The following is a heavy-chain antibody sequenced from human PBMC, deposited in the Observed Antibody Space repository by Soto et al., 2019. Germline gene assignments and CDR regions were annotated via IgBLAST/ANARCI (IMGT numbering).Heavy chain of an antibody. CDR3: ARGPTFGGVIVTLFDY. CDR1: GGSFSGYY. V-gene: IGHV4-34*01. CDR2: INHSGST. D-gene: IGHD3-16*02. Sequence: QVQLQQWGAGLLKPSETLSLTCAVYGGSFSGYYWSWIRQPPGKGLEWIGEINHSGSTNYNPSLKSLVTISVDTSKNQFSLKLSSVTAADTAVYYCARGPTFGGVIVTLFDYWGQGTLVTVSS. J-gene: IGHJ4*02.